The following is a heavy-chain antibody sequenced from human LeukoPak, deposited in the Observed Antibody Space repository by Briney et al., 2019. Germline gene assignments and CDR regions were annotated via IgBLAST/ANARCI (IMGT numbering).Heavy chain of an antibody. D-gene: IGHD3-10*01. Sequence: SETLSLTCAVYGGSFSGYYWSWIRQPPGKGLGWIGEINHSGSTNYNPSLKSRVTISVDTSKNQFSLKLSSVTAADTAVYYCARGRSGSPWYWGQGTLVTVSS. J-gene: IGHJ4*02. CDR3: ARGRSGSPWY. V-gene: IGHV4-34*01. CDR1: GGSFSGYY. CDR2: INHSGST.